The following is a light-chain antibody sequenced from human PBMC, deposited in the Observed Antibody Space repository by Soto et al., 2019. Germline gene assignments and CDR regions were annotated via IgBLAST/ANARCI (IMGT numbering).Light chain of an antibody. V-gene: IGLV2-14*01. CDR3: CSFAGSSTFWV. Sequence: QSALTQPASVSGSPGQSITISCTGTSSDVGGYNYVSWFQQHPGRAPKLLIYEVSARPSGVSNRFSGSKSGNTASLTISGLQAEDEADYYCCSFAGSSTFWVFGGGTQLTVL. CDR2: EVS. J-gene: IGLJ3*02. CDR1: SSDVGGYNY.